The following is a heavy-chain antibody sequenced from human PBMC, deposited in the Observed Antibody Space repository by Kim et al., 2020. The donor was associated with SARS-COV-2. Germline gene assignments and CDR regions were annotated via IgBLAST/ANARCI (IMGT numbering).Heavy chain of an antibody. Sequence: SETLSLTCTVSGGSISSYYWSWIRQPPGKGLEWIGYIYYSGSTNYNPSLKSRVTISVDTSKNQFSLKLSSVTAADTAVYYCARGPASVGAIFVFDYWGQGTLVTVSS. CDR2: IYYSGST. D-gene: IGHD1-26*01. CDR3: ARGPASVGAIFVFDY. V-gene: IGHV4-59*01. J-gene: IGHJ4*02. CDR1: GGSISSYY.